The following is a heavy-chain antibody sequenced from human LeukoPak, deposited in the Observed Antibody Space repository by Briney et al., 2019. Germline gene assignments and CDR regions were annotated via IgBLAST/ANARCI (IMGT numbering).Heavy chain of an antibody. J-gene: IGHJ4*02. Sequence: SETLSLTCTVSGGSISSYYWSWIRQPPGKGLEWIGYIYTSGSTNYNPSLKSRVTISVDTSKNQFSLKLSSVTAAGTAVYYCAGKMYYYDSSGYPPYYWGQGTLVTVSS. CDR3: AGKMYYYDSSGYPPYY. CDR1: GGSISSYY. V-gene: IGHV4-4*09. D-gene: IGHD3-22*01. CDR2: IYTSGST.